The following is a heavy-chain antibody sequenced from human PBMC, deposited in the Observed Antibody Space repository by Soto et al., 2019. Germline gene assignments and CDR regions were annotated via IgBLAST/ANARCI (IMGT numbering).Heavy chain of an antibody. CDR3: AKVRVGIDVDFDY. J-gene: IGHJ4*02. CDR1: GFTFSSCA. V-gene: IGHV3-23*01. D-gene: IGHD2-21*01. CDR2: IRDSDSGGTT. Sequence: PGGSLRLSCAASGFTFSSCAMSWVRQAPAKGLEWVSAIRDSDSGGTTYYADSVKGRSTISRGDSKNTLYLQMSSLRAEDTAMYYCAKVRVGIDVDFDYWGQGALVTVSS.